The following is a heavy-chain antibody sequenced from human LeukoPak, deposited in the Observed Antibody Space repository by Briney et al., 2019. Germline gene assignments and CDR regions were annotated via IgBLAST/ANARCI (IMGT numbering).Heavy chain of an antibody. CDR1: GGSISSYY. V-gene: IGHV4-34*01. Sequence: SETLSLTCTVSGGSISSYYWSWIRQPPGKGLEWIGEINHSGSTNYNPSLKSRVTISVDTSKNQFSLKLSSVTAADTAVYYCARGGIGEQWLVEGATYYFDYWGQGTLVTVSS. J-gene: IGHJ4*02. CDR3: ARGGIGEQWLVEGATYYFDY. D-gene: IGHD6-19*01. CDR2: INHSGST.